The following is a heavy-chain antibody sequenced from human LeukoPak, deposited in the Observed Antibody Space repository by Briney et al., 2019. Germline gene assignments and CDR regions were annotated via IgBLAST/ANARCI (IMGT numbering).Heavy chain of an antibody. V-gene: IGHV3-66*01. Sequence: PGGSLRLSYAASGFTVSSNYMSWVRQAPGKGLEWVSVIYSGGSTYYADSVKGRFTISRDNSKNTLYLQMNSLRAEDTAVYYCAKDRPYYCSTTSCPSGADAFDIWGQGTLVTVSS. J-gene: IGHJ3*02. D-gene: IGHD2-2*01. CDR1: GFTVSSNY. CDR3: AKDRPYYCSTTSCPSGADAFDI. CDR2: IYSGGST.